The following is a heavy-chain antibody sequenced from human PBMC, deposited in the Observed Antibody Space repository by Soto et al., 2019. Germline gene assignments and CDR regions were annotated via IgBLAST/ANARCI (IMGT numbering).Heavy chain of an antibody. V-gene: IGHV1-69*13. CDR1: GGTFSSYA. CDR2: IIPIFGTA. D-gene: IGHD2-8*01. CDR3: ARDQCTNGVCYTGWFDP. J-gene: IGHJ5*02. Sequence: EASVKVSCKASGGTFSSYAISWVRQAPGQGLEWMGGIIPIFGTANYAQKFQGRVTITADESTSTAYMELSSLRSEDTAVYYCARDQCTNGVCYTGWFDPWGQGTLVTVSS.